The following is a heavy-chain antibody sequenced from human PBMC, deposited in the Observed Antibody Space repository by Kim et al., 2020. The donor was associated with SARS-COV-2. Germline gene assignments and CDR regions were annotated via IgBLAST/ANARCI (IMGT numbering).Heavy chain of an antibody. CDR3: AKGGQLWFGEANFDY. J-gene: IGHJ4*01. Sequence: GGSLRLSCAASGFTFSSYGMHWVRQAPGKGLEWVAVISYDGSNKYYADSVKGRFTISRDNSKNTLYLQMNSLRAEDTAVYYCAKGGQLWFGEANFDYWG. V-gene: IGHV3-30*18. D-gene: IGHD3-10*01. CDR1: GFTFSSYG. CDR2: ISYDGSNK.